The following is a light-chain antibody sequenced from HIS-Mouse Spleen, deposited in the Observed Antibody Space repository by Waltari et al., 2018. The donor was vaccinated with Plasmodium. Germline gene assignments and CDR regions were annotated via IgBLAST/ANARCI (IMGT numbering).Light chain of an antibody. Sequence: SYELTPPPSVSVSPGQTASITCPGDTLGDKYACWYQQKPGRSPVLVIYQDSKRPSGIPERFSGSNSGNTATLTISGTQAMDEADYYCQAWDSSTAVFGGGTKLTVL. CDR2: QDS. J-gene: IGLJ3*02. V-gene: IGLV3-1*01. CDR3: QAWDSSTAV. CDR1: TLGDKY.